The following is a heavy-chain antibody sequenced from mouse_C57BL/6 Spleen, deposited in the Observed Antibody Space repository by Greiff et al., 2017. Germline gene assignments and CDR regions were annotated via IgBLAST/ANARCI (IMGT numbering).Heavy chain of an antibody. CDR2: INPNNGGT. J-gene: IGHJ4*01. CDR3: AREGNYYGSKGAMDY. CDR1: GYTFTDYY. D-gene: IGHD1-1*01. Sequence: EVQLQQSGPELVKPGASVKISCKASGYTFTDYYMNWVKQSHGKSLEWIGDINPNNGGTSYNQKFKGKATLTVDKSSSTAYMELRSLTSEDSAVYYCAREGNYYGSKGAMDYWGQGTSVTVSS. V-gene: IGHV1-26*01.